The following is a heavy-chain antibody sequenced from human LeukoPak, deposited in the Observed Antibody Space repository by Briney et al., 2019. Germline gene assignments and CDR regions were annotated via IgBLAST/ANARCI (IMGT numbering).Heavy chain of an antibody. D-gene: IGHD6-19*01. J-gene: IGHJ6*02. CDR2: ISGSGGST. CDR3: AKDSRGSNGWYWDYYGMDV. Sequence: GGSLRLSCAASGFTFSSYAMSWVRQAPGKGLEWVSAISGSGGSTYYADSVKGRFTISRDNSKNTLYLQMNSLRAEDTAVYYCAKDSRGSNGWYWDYYGMDVWGQGTTVTVSS. V-gene: IGHV3-23*01. CDR1: GFTFSSYA.